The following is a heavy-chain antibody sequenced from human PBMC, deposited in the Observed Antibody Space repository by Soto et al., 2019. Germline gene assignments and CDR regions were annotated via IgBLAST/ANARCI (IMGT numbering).Heavy chain of an antibody. CDR1: GFSLSTSGVG. V-gene: IGHV2-5*02. CDR2: VYWDDDK. J-gene: IGHJ4*02. D-gene: IGHD3-9*01. Sequence: SGPTLVNPTQTLTLTCTFSGFSLSTSGVGVGWIRQPPGQALEWLALVYWDDDKRYSPSLKSRLTITKDTSKNQVVLTMTNMDPMDTGTYYCAHKGPEDWPLDFWGQGNLVTVSS. CDR3: AHKGPEDWPLDF.